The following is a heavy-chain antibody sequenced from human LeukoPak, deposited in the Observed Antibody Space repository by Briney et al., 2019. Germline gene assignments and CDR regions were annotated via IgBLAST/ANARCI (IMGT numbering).Heavy chain of an antibody. Sequence: SETLSLTCTVSGGSISNYYWGWVRQPPGKGLEWVGSVFDSGNTYYNPSLKSRVTISVDTSKNQFSLKLSSVTAADTAVYYCARSGDFGNWFDPWGQGTLVTVSS. D-gene: IGHD3-10*01. V-gene: IGHV4-59*08. CDR2: VFDSGNT. CDR3: ARSGDFGNWFDP. J-gene: IGHJ5*02. CDR1: GGSISNYY.